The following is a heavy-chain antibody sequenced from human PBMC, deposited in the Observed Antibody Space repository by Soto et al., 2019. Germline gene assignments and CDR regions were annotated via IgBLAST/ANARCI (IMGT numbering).Heavy chain of an antibody. J-gene: IGHJ4*02. V-gene: IGHV3-30*09. CDR3: AKARHSTSWYGLEADF. CDR2: ISYGGDNK. CDR1: GFIFSDYA. D-gene: IGHD6-13*01. Sequence: QVQLVESGGGVVQPGRSLRLSCAASGFIFSDYAMHWVRQAPGKGLEWVAVISYGGDNKYYADSVRGRFAISRDKLKNKLDLQMNSLNPEDTAMYHCAKARHSTSWYGLEADFWGQGTLVTVSS.